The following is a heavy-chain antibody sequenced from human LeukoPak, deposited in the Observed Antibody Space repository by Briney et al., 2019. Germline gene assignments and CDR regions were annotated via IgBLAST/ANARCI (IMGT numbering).Heavy chain of an antibody. Sequence: ASVKVSCKASGYTFIDYYMHWVRQAPGQGLEWMGWINLNSGGTYYAQNFQGRVTLTRGTSINTAYMELSRLTSDDTALYYCARGDCSTSCYVFDSWGQGTLVTVSS. CDR1: GYTFIDYY. CDR3: ARGDCSTSCYVFDS. CDR2: INLNSGGT. V-gene: IGHV1-2*02. D-gene: IGHD2-2*01. J-gene: IGHJ4*02.